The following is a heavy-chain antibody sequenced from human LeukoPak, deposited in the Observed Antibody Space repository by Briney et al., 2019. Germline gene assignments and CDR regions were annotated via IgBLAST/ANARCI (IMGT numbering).Heavy chain of an antibody. CDR1: GGSISSYY. CDR2: IYYSGST. Sequence: SETLSLTCTVSGGSISSYYWSWIRQPPGKGLEWIGYIYYSGSTNYNPSLKSRVTISVDTSKNQFSLKLSSVTAADTAVYYCARLAVAGNFDYWGQGTLVTVSS. V-gene: IGHV4-59*08. D-gene: IGHD6-19*01. J-gene: IGHJ4*02. CDR3: ARLAVAGNFDY.